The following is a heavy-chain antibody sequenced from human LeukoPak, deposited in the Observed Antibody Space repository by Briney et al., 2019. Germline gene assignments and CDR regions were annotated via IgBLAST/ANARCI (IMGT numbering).Heavy chain of an antibody. CDR1: GGSISSGSYY. CDR3: AREGLLYIT. Sequence: SQTLSLTCTVSGGSISSGSYYWSWIRQPAGKGLEWIGRIYTSGSTNYNPSLKSRVTISVDTSKNQFSLKLSSVTAADTAVYYCAREGLLYITWGQGTLVTVSS. J-gene: IGHJ5*02. D-gene: IGHD2-8*01. V-gene: IGHV4-61*02. CDR2: IYTSGST.